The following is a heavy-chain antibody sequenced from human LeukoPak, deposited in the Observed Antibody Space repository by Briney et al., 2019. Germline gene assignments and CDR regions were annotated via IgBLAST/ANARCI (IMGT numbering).Heavy chain of an antibody. V-gene: IGHV4-39*01. CDR2: IYYGGNT. J-gene: IGHJ4*02. CDR3: ARGRDVEMAGRLVFDY. CDR1: GVSISSSNSY. Sequence: SETLSLTCTVSGVSISSSNSYWGWIRQPPGKGLEWIGSIYYGGNTYYNASLKSQVSISIDTSKNQFSLRLTSVTAADTAVYYCARGRDVEMAGRLVFDYWGQGTLVTVSS. D-gene: IGHD5-24*01.